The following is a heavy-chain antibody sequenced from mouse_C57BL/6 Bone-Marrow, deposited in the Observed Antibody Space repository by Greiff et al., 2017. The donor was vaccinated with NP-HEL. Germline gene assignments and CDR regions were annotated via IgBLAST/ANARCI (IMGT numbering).Heavy chain of an antibody. V-gene: IGHV1-7*01. D-gene: IGHD4-1*01. CDR3: GANWDAMDD. CDR2: INPSSGYT. Sequence: VQLVESGAELAKPGASVKLSCKASGYTFTSYWMHWVKQRPGQGLEWIGYINPSSGYTKYNQKFKDKATLTADKSSSTAYMQLSSLTYEDSAVYYCGANWDAMDDWGQGTSVTVSS. CDR1: GYTFTSYW. J-gene: IGHJ4*01.